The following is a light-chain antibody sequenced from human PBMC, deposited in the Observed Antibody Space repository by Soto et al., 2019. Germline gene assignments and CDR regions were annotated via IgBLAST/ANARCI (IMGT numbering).Light chain of an antibody. CDR1: SSDVGGYYY. CDR2: QVS. Sequence: LTQPASVSGSPGQSITISCTGTSSDVGGYYYVSWYQHHPGKAPKLMIYQVSNRPSGVSNRFSGSKSGNTASLTISGLQAEDEADYYCSSYTSSNTFYVFGTGTRSPS. CDR3: SSYTSSNTFYV. V-gene: IGLV2-14*01. J-gene: IGLJ1*01.